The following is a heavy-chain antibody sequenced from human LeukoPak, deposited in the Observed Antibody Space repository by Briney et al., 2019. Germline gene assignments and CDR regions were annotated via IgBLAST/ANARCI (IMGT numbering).Heavy chain of an antibody. Sequence: GESLKISCKGSGYSFTSYWLGWVRQMPGKGLEWMGIIYPGDSDTRYSPSFQGQVTISADKSISTAYLQWSSLKASDTAMYYCARYLGYCSSTSCSDAFDIWGQGTMVTVSS. CDR2: IYPGDSDT. V-gene: IGHV5-51*01. CDR3: ARYLGYCSSTSCSDAFDI. D-gene: IGHD2-2*01. J-gene: IGHJ3*02. CDR1: GYSFTSYW.